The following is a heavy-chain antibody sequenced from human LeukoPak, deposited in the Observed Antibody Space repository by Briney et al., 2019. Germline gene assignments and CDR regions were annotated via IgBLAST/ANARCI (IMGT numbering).Heavy chain of an antibody. J-gene: IGHJ4*02. Sequence: GGSLRLSCAASGFTFSSYGMHWVRQAPGKGLEWVAVISYDGSNKYYADSVKGRFTISRDNSKNTLYLQMNSLRAEDTAVYYCARDTRYYFDYWGQGTLVTVSS. V-gene: IGHV3-30*03. CDR2: ISYDGSNK. CDR1: GFTFSSYG. CDR3: ARDTRYYFDY.